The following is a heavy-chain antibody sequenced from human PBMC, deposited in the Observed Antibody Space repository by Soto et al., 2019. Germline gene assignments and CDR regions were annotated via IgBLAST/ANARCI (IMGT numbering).Heavy chain of an antibody. CDR2: ISYDGSNK. CDR1: GFTFSSYA. J-gene: IGHJ3*02. D-gene: IGHD4-17*01. CDR3: AREGRGFRDYGGIGAFDI. V-gene: IGHV3-30-3*01. Sequence: QVQLVESGGGVVQPGRSLRLSCAASGFTFSSYAMHWVRQAPGKGLEWVAVISYDGSNKYYADSVKGRFTISRDNSKNTLYLQMNSLRAEDTAVYYCAREGRGFRDYGGIGAFDIWGQGTMVTVSS.